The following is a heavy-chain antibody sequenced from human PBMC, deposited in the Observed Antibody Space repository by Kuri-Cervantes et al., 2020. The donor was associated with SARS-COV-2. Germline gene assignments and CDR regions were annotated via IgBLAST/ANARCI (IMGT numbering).Heavy chain of an antibody. V-gene: IGHV1-18*01. J-gene: IGHJ4*02. Sequence: ASVKVSCKASGYTFTSYGISWVRQAPGQGLEWMGWISAYNGNTNYAQKLQGRVTLTTDTSTTTAYMEVRNLRSDDTAVHYCASRDHDSGWLDYWGQGTLVTVSS. CDR3: ASRDHDSGWLDY. D-gene: IGHD6-19*01. CDR2: ISAYNGNT. CDR1: GYTFTSYG.